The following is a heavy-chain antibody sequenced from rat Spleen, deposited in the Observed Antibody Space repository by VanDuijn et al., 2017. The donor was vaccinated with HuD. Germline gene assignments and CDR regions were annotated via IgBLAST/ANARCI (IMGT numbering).Heavy chain of an antibody. CDR3: ARPFGYDRFWYFDF. J-gene: IGHJ1*01. CDR2: INYDGSST. V-gene: IGHV5-7*01. D-gene: IGHD1-7*01. Sequence: EVQLVESGGDLVQPGRSMKLSCAASGFTFSDYDMAWVRQAPKKGLEWVATINYDGSSTYYRDSVKGRFTVSRDNAKSTLYLQMDSLRSEDTATYYCARPFGYDRFWYFDFWGPGTMVTVSS. CDR1: GFTFSDYD.